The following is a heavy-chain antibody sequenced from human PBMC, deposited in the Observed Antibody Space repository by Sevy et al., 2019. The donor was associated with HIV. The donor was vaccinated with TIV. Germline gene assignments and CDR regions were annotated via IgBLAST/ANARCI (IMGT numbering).Heavy chain of an antibody. CDR2: ISSDGTNK. CDR1: GFTFSSYA. CDR3: ARDTYYDSSTGYMVVFQH. V-gene: IGHV3-30*04. Sequence: GGSLRLSCAASGFTFSSYAMHWVRQVPGKGLEWVAVISSDGTNKEYANSVKGRLTISRDNSKNTLFLQMTTLRAEDTAVYYCARDTYYDSSTGYMVVFQHWGQGTLVTVSS. D-gene: IGHD3-22*01. J-gene: IGHJ1*01.